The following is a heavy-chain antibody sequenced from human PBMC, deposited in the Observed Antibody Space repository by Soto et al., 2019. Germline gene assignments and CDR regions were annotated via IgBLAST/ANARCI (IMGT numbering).Heavy chain of an antibody. Sequence: QVQLVQSGAEVKKPGSSVKVSCKASGGTFSSYAISWVRQAPGQGLEWMGGIIPIFGTANYAQKFQGRVTITADESTSTAYMELSSLRSEDTAVYYCARKNDRIYGGNSVFYYYGMDVWGQGTTVTVSS. CDR2: IIPIFGTA. J-gene: IGHJ6*02. CDR3: ARKNDRIYGGNSVFYYYGMDV. V-gene: IGHV1-69*01. CDR1: GGTFSSYA. D-gene: IGHD2-21*02.